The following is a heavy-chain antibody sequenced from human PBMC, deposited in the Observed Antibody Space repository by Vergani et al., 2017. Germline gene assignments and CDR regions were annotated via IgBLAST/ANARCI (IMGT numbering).Heavy chain of an antibody. CDR2: IHTSGRT. Sequence: QVQLQESGPGLVKPSQTLSLTCTVSGGSINSHNYYWSWIRQPAGKGLEWIGRIHTSGRTNYNPSLKSRVTMSKDTSKNQFSLDLTYVTAADTAVYFCARGSCLGGSCYKPLFDYWGQGILVTVSS. CDR3: ARGSCLGGSCYKPLFDY. D-gene: IGHD2-15*01. V-gene: IGHV4-61*02. J-gene: IGHJ4*02. CDR1: GGSINSHNYY.